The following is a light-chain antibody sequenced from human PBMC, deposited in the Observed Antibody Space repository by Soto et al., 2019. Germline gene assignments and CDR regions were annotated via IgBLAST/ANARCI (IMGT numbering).Light chain of an antibody. CDR3: QSYDSSLSTSGV. V-gene: IGLV1-40*01. CDR2: VNN. CDR1: SSNIGAGYD. J-gene: IGLJ3*02. Sequence: QAVVTQPPSVSGAPGQRVTISCTGSSSNIGAGYDVHWYQQLPGTAPKLLIYVNNNRPSGVPDRFSASKSGTSASLVITGLQAEDEADYYGQSYDSSLSTSGVFGGGTKLTVL.